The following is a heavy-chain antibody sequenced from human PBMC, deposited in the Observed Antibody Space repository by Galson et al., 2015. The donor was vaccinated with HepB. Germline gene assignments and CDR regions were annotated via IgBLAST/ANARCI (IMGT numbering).Heavy chain of an antibody. CDR1: GGTFSSYA. V-gene: IGHV1-69*06. CDR2: IIPIFGTA. D-gene: IGHD2-21*01. Sequence: SVKVSCKASGGTFSSYAISWVRQAPGQGLEWMGGIIPIFGTANYAQKFQGRVTITADKSTSTAYMELSSLRSEDTAVYYCARGPTVVVIAIFGLGAFDIWGQGTMVTVSS. J-gene: IGHJ3*02. CDR3: ARGPTVVVIAIFGLGAFDI.